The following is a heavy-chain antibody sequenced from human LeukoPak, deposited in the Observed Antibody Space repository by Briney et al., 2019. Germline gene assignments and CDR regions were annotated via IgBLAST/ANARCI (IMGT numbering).Heavy chain of an antibody. J-gene: IGHJ4*02. CDR2: IYYSGST. CDR1: GGSISSGGYY. CDR3: ARVSRSQWYFDY. D-gene: IGHD1-26*01. Sequence: PSQTLSLTCTVSGGSISSGGYYWSWIRQHPGKGLEWIGYIYYSGSTYYNPSLKSRVTISVDTSKNQFSLKLSSVTAVDTAVYYCARVSRSQWYFDYWGQGTLVTVSS. V-gene: IGHV4-31*03.